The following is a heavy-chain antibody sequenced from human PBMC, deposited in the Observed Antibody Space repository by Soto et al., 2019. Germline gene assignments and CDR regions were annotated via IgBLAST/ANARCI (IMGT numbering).Heavy chain of an antibody. CDR3: ARDRSNSPDYFDW. D-gene: IGHD6-6*01. CDR2: IYYSGRT. Sequence: QVQLQESGPGLVKPSQTLSLTCTVSGGSISSDDYYWSWIRQPPGKGLEWIGHIYYSGRTSYNPSLKSQVTISIDTSKNQFSLKLTSVTAADTAVYYCARDRSNSPDYFDWWGQGTLVTVSS. CDR1: GGSISSDDYY. V-gene: IGHV4-30-4*01. J-gene: IGHJ4*02.